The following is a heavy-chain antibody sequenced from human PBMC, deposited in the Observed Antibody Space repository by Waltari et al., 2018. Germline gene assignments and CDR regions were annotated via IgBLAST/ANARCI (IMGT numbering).Heavy chain of an antibody. V-gene: IGHV3-74*01. D-gene: IGHD7-27*01. Sequence: EVQLVESGGSFVQPGGSLRLSCAPSGFSFSSSGMHWVRHSPGKGLVWVARINSEGGGIGYADSVRGRFTVSRDNARNTLYLQMNSLRDEDTAVYYCAKLTPPEDYWGQGTLVTVSS. CDR2: INSEGGGI. J-gene: IGHJ4*02. CDR3: AKLTPPEDY. CDR1: GFSFSSSG.